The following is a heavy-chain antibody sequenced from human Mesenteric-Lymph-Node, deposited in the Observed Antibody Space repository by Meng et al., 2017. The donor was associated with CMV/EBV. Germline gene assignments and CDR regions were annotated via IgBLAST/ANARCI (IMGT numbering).Heavy chain of an antibody. CDR3: AKDSIWGYSGAYRYVDL. D-gene: IGHD5-12*01. CDR1: FSFSSYA. V-gene: IGHV3-30*18. J-gene: IGHJ4*02. CDR2: ISYDGGNK. Sequence: FSFSSYAMQWVRQAPGRGLEGVAVISYDGGNKYYADSVKGRFTISRDNSKNTVYLQTNTLRAEDTAVFYCAKDSIWGYSGAYRYVDLWGQGTLVTVSS.